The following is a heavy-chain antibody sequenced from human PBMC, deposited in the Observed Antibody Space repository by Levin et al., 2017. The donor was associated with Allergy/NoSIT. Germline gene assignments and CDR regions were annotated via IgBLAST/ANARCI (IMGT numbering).Heavy chain of an antibody. Sequence: ASVKVSCWGYGYTFTSYYMQWVRQAPGQGLEWMGLINSADGTTIYAQKFQGRLTLTRDRSTATVYLELSSLRSDDTAVYFCATSSYRLYWFDPWGQGTQVIVSS. J-gene: IGHJ5*02. CDR2: INSADGTT. V-gene: IGHV1-46*01. CDR3: ATSSYRLYWFDP. D-gene: IGHD3-16*02. CDR1: GYTFTSYY.